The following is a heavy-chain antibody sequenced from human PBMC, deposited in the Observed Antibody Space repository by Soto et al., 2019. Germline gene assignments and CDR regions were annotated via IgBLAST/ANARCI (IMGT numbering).Heavy chain of an antibody. V-gene: IGHV3-23*01. D-gene: IGHD3-22*01. Sequence: GGSLRLSCAASGFTFRSYAMSWVRQAPGKGLEWVSGISGSGDTAYYADSVKGRFTISRDNSKNTLYLQMSSLRAEDTAVYFCAKSTLVVVAIHEFHYWGQGTQVTVSS. CDR2: ISGSGDTA. CDR3: AKSTLVVVAIHEFHY. CDR1: GFTFRSYA. J-gene: IGHJ4*02.